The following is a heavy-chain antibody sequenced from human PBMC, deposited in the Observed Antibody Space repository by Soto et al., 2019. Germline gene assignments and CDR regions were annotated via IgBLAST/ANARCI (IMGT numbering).Heavy chain of an antibody. Sequence: QVQLQQWGAGLLKPSETLSLTCAVYGGSFSGYYWSWIRQPPGKGLEWIGEINHSGSTNYNPSLKSRVTISVDTSKNQSSLKLSSVTAADTAVYYCARATKVGYNWFDPWGQGTLVTVSS. V-gene: IGHV4-34*01. J-gene: IGHJ5*02. CDR3: ARATKVGYNWFDP. CDR2: INHSGST. D-gene: IGHD6-13*01. CDR1: GGSFSGYY.